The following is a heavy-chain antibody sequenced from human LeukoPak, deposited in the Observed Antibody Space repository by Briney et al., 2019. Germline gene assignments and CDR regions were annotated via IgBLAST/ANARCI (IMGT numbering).Heavy chain of an antibody. V-gene: IGHV3-66*01. CDR3: ARDQYSYAHAAH. CDR2: IYSGRTT. J-gene: IGHJ4*02. D-gene: IGHD5-18*01. CDR1: GFTVSSNY. Sequence: GGSLRLSCAASGFTVSSNYMSWVRQAPGKGLEWVSVIYSGRTTYYADSVKGRFTISRDNSKNTLHLQMNSLRAEDTAVYYCARDQYSYAHAAHWGQGTLVTVSS.